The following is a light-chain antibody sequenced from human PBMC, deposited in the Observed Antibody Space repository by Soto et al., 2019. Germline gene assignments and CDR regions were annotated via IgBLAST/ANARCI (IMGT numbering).Light chain of an antibody. CDR1: SDNVGAYKS. V-gene: IGLV2-23*01. J-gene: IGLJ1*01. CDR3: CSSAPESTCV. Sequence: QSVVTESGRVSGYLAVSIATFCNGTSDNVGAYKSVSWYQQLPHRAPQVILYKGTQRPSGVSSRFSGSTSGSAASLTISGLHADDEAGYFCCSSAPESTCVFGTGTRVTVL. CDR2: KGT.